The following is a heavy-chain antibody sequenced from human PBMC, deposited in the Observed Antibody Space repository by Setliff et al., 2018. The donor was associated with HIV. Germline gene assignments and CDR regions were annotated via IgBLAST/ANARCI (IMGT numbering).Heavy chain of an antibody. V-gene: IGHV4-59*01. J-gene: IGHJ4*02. D-gene: IGHD5-18*01. CDR3: ARAGSYGWDY. CDR2: IYYSGST. Sequence: SETLSLTCTVSGGSISSFYWTWIRQPPGKGLEWIGYIYYSGSTNYNPSLKSRLTISVDTSKNQVSLKLSSVTAADTAVYYCARAGSYGWDYWGQGTLVTSP. CDR1: GGSISSFY.